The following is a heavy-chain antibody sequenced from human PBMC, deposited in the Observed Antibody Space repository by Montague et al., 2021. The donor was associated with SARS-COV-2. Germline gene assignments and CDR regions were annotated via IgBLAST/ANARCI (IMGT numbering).Heavy chain of an antibody. Sequence: SLRLSCAASGFTFDDYAMHWVRQAPGKGLEWVSGISWNSGSIGYADSVKGRFTISRDNAKSSLYLQMNSLRAEDTALYYCAKDGSSSWYGWFDPWGQGTLVTVSS. CDR3: AKDGSSSWYGWFDP. V-gene: IGHV3-9*01. CDR1: GFTFDDYA. J-gene: IGHJ5*02. CDR2: ISWNSGSI. D-gene: IGHD6-13*01.